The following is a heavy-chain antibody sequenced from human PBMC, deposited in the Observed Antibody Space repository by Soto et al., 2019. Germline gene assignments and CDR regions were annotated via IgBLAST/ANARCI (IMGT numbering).Heavy chain of an antibody. D-gene: IGHD3-10*01. V-gene: IGHV3-15*01. CDR2: IKTTSDGGTI. J-gene: IGHJ5*02. CDR1: GFTFSTAW. Sequence: EVQLVESGGGLVKPGESLRLSCAASGFTFSTAWMTWVRQAPGRGLEWVARIKTTSDGGTIHYAAPVKGRFTISRDDSKDTLFLQMNRLKIEGPALYYCIRDPYGSTWGQGTLVTVSS. CDR3: IRDPYGST.